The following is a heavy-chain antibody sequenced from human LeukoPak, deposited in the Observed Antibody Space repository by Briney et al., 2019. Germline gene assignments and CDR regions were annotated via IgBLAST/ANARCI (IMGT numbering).Heavy chain of an antibody. Sequence: TSQTLSLTCTVSGGSISSGDYYWSWIRQPPGKGLEWIGYIYYSGSTYYNPSLKSRVTISVDTSKNQFSLKLSSVTAADTAVYYCARAVARETFDYWGQGTLATVSS. CDR2: IYYSGST. CDR3: ARAVARETFDY. J-gene: IGHJ4*02. V-gene: IGHV4-30-4*01. D-gene: IGHD5-12*01. CDR1: GGSISSGDYY.